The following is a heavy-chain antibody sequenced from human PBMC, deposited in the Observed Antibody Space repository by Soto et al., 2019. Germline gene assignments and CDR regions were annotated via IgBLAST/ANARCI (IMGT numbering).Heavy chain of an antibody. D-gene: IGHD5-12*01. CDR2: VSGSGATT. V-gene: IGHV3-23*01. Sequence: EVQLLESGGGLVQPGGSLRLSCAASGFSFGGYGMSWVRQAPGQGLEWVSAVSGSGATTYYSDSVGGRFTISRDNSKNTLYLQMNSLRAEDTAVYFCAKASKGYTCYDLAYWGQGTLVVVSP. CDR3: AKASKGYTCYDLAY. J-gene: IGHJ1*01. CDR1: GFSFGGYG.